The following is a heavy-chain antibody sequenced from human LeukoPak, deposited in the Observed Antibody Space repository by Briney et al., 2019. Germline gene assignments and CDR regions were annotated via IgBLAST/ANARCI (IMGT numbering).Heavy chain of an antibody. V-gene: IGHV4-59*01. CDR1: GGSISTYY. CDR2: IYYSGFT. J-gene: IGHJ6*02. CDR3: ARDLAVTTSGYYYYGLDV. D-gene: IGHD4-17*01. Sequence: SETLSLTCTVSGGSISTYYWSWIRQPPGKGLEWIGYIYYSGFTNSNPSLKSRVTMSVDTSKNQVSLKLSSVTAADTAVYYCARDLAVTTSGYYYYGLDVWGQGTTVTVSS.